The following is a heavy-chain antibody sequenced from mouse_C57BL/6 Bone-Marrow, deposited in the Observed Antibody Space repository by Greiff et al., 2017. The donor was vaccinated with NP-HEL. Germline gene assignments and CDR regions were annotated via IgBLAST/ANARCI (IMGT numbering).Heavy chain of an antibody. Sequence: VQLQQSGAELVKPGASVKLSCKASGYTFTSYWMHWVKQRPGQGLAWIGMIHPNSGSTNYNEKFKSKATLTVDKSSSTAYMQLSSLTSEDSAVYYCARRSPALSYGGKGTTLTVSS. CDR1: GYTFTSYW. CDR2: IHPNSGST. J-gene: IGHJ2*01. V-gene: IGHV1-64*01. CDR3: ARRSPALSY.